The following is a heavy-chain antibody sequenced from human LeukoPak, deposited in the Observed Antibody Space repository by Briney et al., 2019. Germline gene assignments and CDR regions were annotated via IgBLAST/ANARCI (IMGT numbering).Heavy chain of an antibody. Sequence: PGGSLRLSCVASGFTFTNYGMMWVPQAPGKGLVWVSYINSDGRSTTYADSVKGRFTISRDNAKNTLYLQMSSLRAEDSAMYYCARNSNGMCNWGQGTLVIVSS. CDR3: ARNSNGMCN. CDR1: GFTFTNYG. J-gene: IGHJ1*01. D-gene: IGHD2-8*01. CDR2: INSDGRST. V-gene: IGHV3-74*01.